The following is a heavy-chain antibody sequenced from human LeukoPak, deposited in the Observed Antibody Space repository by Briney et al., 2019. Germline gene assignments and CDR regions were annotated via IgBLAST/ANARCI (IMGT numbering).Heavy chain of an antibody. J-gene: IGHJ4*02. D-gene: IGHD6-19*01. CDR1: GFTFSSND. CDR3: AKGGWLGY. V-gene: IGHV3-23*01. Sequence: GASLRLSCAASGFTFSSNDMSWVRQPPGKGLEWVSVISASGSIYYAESVKGRFTISRDNSKNTLYLQMNSLRAEDTAVYYCAKGGWLGYWGQGTLVTVSP. CDR2: ISASGSI.